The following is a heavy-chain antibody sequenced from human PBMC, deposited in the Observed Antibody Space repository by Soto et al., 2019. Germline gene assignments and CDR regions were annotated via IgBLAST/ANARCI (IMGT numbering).Heavy chain of an antibody. CDR1: GFTFSSYA. J-gene: IGHJ6*02. CDR2: ISDDGSNK. Sequence: QVQLVESGGGVVQPGRSLRLSCAASGFTFSSYAMHWVRQAPGKGLEWVAVISDDGSNKYYADSVKGRFTISRDKSKNTLYLQMNSLRGEDTAVYYCARDRSTGPLGPYYYYYYGMDVWGQGTTVTVSS. V-gene: IGHV3-30-3*01. D-gene: IGHD1-1*01. CDR3: ARDRSTGPLGPYYYYYYGMDV.